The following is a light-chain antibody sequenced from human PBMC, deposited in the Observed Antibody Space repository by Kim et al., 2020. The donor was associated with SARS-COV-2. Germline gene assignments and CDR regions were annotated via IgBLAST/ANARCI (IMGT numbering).Light chain of an antibody. CDR2: AAS. V-gene: IGKV1-12*01. Sequence: DTLMTQSPSSVSASIGDTVTVTCRASQRINNWLAWYQQKPGEAPKLLIFAASTLRTGVPSRFSGTGSGTDFSLTITNLQPDDFATYYCQQADRFPRTFGQGTKVEVK. CDR3: QQADRFPRT. CDR1: QRINNW. J-gene: IGKJ1*01.